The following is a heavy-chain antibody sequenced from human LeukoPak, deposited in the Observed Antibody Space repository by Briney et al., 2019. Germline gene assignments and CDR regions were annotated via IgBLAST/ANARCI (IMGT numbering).Heavy chain of an antibody. CDR3: AKRNTIFGVVIGDAFDI. V-gene: IGHV3-30*02. Sequence: GGSLRLSCAASGFTFSSYGMHWVRQAPGKGLEWVAFIRYDGSNKYYADSVKGRFTISRDNSKNTLYLQMNSLRAEDTAVYYCAKRNTIFGVVIGDAFDIWGQGTMVTVSS. CDR1: GFTFSSYG. J-gene: IGHJ3*02. CDR2: IRYDGSNK. D-gene: IGHD3-3*01.